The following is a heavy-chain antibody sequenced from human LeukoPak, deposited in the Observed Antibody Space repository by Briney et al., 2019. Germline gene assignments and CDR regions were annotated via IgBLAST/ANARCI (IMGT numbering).Heavy chain of an antibody. CDR2: IIPILGIA. CDR3: ARVPSVTIAAAGQDYFDY. V-gene: IGHV1-69*04. Sequence: GASVKVSCKASGGTFSSYAISWVQQAPGQGLEWMGRIIPILGIANYAQKFQGRVTITADKSTSTAYMELSSLRSEDTAVYYCARVPSVTIAAAGQDYFDYWGQGTLVTVSS. CDR1: GGTFSSYA. J-gene: IGHJ4*02. D-gene: IGHD6-13*01.